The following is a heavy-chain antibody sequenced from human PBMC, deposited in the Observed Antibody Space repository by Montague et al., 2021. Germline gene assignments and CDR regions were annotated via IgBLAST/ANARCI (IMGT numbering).Heavy chain of an antibody. V-gene: IGHV4-59*08. CDR2: MFYGSAT. CDR1: SGSIFHAH. J-gene: IGHJ5*02. Sequence: SETLSLTCTVSSGSIFHAHWSWVRQPPGKGLEWLGSMFYGSATSNNPSLKSRVTMSIDTSTNQFSLKLSFVTAADTAVYYCAKQDYFVSGTSYKGFDPWGQGTLVTVSS. D-gene: IGHD3-10*01. CDR3: AKQDYFVSGTSYKGFDP.